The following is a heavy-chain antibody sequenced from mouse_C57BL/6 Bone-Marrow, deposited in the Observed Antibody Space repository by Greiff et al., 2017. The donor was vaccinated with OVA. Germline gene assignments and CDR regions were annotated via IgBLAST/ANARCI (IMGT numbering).Heavy chain of an antibody. D-gene: IGHD2-2*01. CDR2: ISDGGSYT. CDR1: GFTFSSYA. V-gene: IGHV5-4*01. J-gene: IGHJ2*01. Sequence: EVKVEESGGGLVKPGGSLKLSCAASGFTFSSYAMSWVRQTPEKRLEWVATISDGGSYTYYPDNVKGRFTISRDNAKNNLYLQMSHLKSEDTAMYYCAREGTMVTTGGFDYWGQGTTLTVSS. CDR3: AREGTMVTTGGFDY.